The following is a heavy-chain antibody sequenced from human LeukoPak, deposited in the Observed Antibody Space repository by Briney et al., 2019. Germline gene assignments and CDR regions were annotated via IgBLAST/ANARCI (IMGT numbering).Heavy chain of an antibody. J-gene: IGHJ6*02. V-gene: IGHV3-11*01. CDR3: AKDRLNGYYGSGSYSGMDV. CDR2: ISSSGSTI. Sequence: GGSLRLSCAASGFTFSDYYMSWIRQAPGKGLEWVSYISSSGSTIFYANSVKGRFTISRDNSKNSLYLQMNSLRTEDTALYYCAKDRLNGYYGSGSYSGMDVWGQGTTVTVSS. D-gene: IGHD3-10*01. CDR1: GFTFSDYY.